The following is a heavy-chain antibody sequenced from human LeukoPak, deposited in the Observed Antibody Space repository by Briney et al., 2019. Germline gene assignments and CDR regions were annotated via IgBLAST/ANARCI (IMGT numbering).Heavy chain of an antibody. CDR1: GFTFSSYA. CDR3: ARANGYSSGY. J-gene: IGHJ4*02. D-gene: IGHD6-19*01. Sequence: PGGSLRLSCAASGFTFSSYAMSWVRQAPGKGLEWVSYISSGSSTIYYADSVKGRFTISRDNAKNSLYLQMHSLRDEDTAVYYCARANGYSSGYWGQGTLVTVSS. V-gene: IGHV3-48*02. CDR2: ISSGSSTI.